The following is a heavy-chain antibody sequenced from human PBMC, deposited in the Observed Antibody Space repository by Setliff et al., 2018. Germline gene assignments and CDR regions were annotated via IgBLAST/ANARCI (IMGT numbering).Heavy chain of an antibody. D-gene: IGHD3-3*01. CDR2: VYSNVGT. CDR1: GGSINNYY. CDR3: ARVTGFLYMDV. Sequence: SETLSLTCTVSGGSINNYYWSWIRQPAGKGLEWIGRVYSNVGTNFNPSLKSRVTMSVDTSKNQFSLSLTSVTAADTAVYYCARVTGFLYMDVWGKGTTVTVSS. V-gene: IGHV4-4*07. J-gene: IGHJ6*03.